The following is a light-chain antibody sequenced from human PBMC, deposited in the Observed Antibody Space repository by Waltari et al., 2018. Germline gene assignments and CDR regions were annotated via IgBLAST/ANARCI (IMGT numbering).Light chain of an antibody. CDR1: QAISNY. V-gene: IGKV1-33*01. CDR2: DAS. Sequence: DIQMTQSPSSLSASVGDRVTITCQASQAISNYLNWYQQKPGKAPKLLIYDASNLETGVPSRFSGSGSGTDFTFTISSLQPEDIATYYCQQHDNPPYTFGQGTKLEIK. J-gene: IGKJ2*01. CDR3: QQHDNPPYT.